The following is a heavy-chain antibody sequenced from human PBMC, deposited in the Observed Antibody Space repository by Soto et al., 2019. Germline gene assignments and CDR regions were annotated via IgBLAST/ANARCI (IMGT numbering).Heavy chain of an antibody. CDR1: GGSISSGGYS. J-gene: IGHJ6*02. D-gene: IGHD3-22*01. CDR3: GRQKAWTGEWLSLYAPVMDV. V-gene: IGHV4-30-2*01. Sequence: PSETLSLTCAVSGGSISSGGYSWSWIRQPPGKGLEWIGYIYHSGSTYYNPSLKSRVTISVDRSKNQFSLKLSSVTAADMAVYYCGRQKAWTGEWLSLYAPVMDVWGQGTTVTVSS. CDR2: IYHSGST.